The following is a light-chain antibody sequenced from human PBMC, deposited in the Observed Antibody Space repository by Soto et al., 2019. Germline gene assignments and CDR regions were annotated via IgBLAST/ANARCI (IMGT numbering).Light chain of an antibody. CDR3: SSYTTTSTWV. J-gene: IGLJ3*02. CDR2: EVT. V-gene: IGLV2-14*01. Sequence: QSALTQPASVSGSPGQSITISCTETSGDVGAYNYVSWYQQHPGKAPKLMIYEVTSRPSGVSNRFSGSKSGNTASLSISGLQAEDEADYYCSSYTTTSTWVFGGGTKLTV. CDR1: SGDVGAYNY.